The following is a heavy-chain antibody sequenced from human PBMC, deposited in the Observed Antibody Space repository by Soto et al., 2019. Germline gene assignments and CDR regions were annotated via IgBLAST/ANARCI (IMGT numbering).Heavy chain of an antibody. J-gene: IGHJ6*02. D-gene: IGHD2-8*01. CDR2: ISGYNGDT. V-gene: IGHV1-18*01. CDR1: GYTFSRYG. Sequence: QGQLVQSGGEVKKSGASVKVSCKASGYTFSRYGISWVRQAPGQGLEWMGWISGYNGDTNYAQKFQGRVTMTIDTSTNTEYMELRSLKSDDKAVYYCAKNGQPPYYYYGLDVWGQGTTVTVSS. CDR3: AKNGQPPYYYYGLDV.